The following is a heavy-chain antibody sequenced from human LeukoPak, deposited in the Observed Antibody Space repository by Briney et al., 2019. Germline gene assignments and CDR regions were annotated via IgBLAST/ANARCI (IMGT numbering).Heavy chain of an antibody. J-gene: IGHJ6*02. CDR3: ATPGGLSSSSSWSYYYYGMDV. Sequence: ASVKVSCKASGYTFTGYYMHWVRQAPGQGLEWMGRINPNSGGTNYAQKFQGRVTMTRDTSISTAYMELSRLRSDDTAVYYCATPGGLSSSSSWSYYYYGMDVWGQGTTVTVSS. D-gene: IGHD6-6*01. CDR2: INPNSGGT. V-gene: IGHV1-2*06. CDR1: GYTFTGYY.